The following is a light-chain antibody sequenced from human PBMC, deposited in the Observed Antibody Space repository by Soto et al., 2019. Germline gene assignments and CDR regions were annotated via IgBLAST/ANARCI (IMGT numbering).Light chain of an antibody. CDR2: SNT. V-gene: IGLV1-44*01. J-gene: IGLJ1*01. Sequence: QSVLTQPPSTSGTPGQRVTISCSGSSSNIGSNTVNWYQHLPGTAPKLLIYSNTLRPSGVPDRFSGSKSGTSASLAVSGLQSEDEADYYCAAWDDSLNGYVFGAGTKATVL. CDR3: AAWDDSLNGYV. CDR1: SSNIGSNT.